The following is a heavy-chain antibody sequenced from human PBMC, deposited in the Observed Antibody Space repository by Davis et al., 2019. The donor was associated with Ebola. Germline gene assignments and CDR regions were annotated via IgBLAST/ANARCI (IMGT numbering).Heavy chain of an antibody. Sequence: SETLYLTCTVSGGSISSGGYYWSWIRQPPGKGLAWLGYIYYSGSTNYNPSLKSRVSISVDTSKNQFSLKLSSVTAADTAVYYCARVRVAATTNWFDPWGQGTLVTVSS. J-gene: IGHJ5*02. CDR3: ARVRVAATTNWFDP. V-gene: IGHV4-61*08. D-gene: IGHD2-15*01. CDR1: GGSISSGGYY. CDR2: IYYSGST.